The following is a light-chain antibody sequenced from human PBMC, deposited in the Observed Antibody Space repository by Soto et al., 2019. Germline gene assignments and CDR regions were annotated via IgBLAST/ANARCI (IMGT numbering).Light chain of an antibody. V-gene: IGKV1-33*01. CDR1: QDISNY. J-gene: IGKJ4*01. Sequence: DIQMTQSPSSLSASVGDRVPITCQASQDISNYLNLYQQTPEKAPKLLIYDASNLETGVPSRFSGSRSSTDFTFTISSLQPSDIPTYYWQQYYNLPLTFGGGTKVEIK. CDR3: QQYYNLPLT. CDR2: DAS.